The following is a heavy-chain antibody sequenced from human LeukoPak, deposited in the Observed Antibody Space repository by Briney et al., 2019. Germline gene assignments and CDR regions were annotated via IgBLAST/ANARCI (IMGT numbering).Heavy chain of an antibody. CDR2: TYYRSTWLN. CDR3: VRDRGAFTWSSRFDS. CDR1: GDSVSSNSAA. D-gene: IGHD1-26*01. V-gene: IGHV6-1*01. Sequence: SQTLSLTCAISGDSVSSNSAAWNWIRQSPSRGLEWLGRTYYRSTWLNDYAASLKSRISINPDASKNQFSLQLNSVTPEDTAVYYCVRDRGAFTWSSRFDSWGQGILVTVSS. J-gene: IGHJ4*02.